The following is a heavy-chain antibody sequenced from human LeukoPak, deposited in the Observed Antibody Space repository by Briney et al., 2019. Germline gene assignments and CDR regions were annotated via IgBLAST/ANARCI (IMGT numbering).Heavy chain of an antibody. Sequence: SETLSLTCSVSGDSISSNTYCWGWIRQPPGKGLEWIATICYSGAYYNPSLKSRLTKSIDTSSSQFSLNLDSVTAADTAVYYCARRPPAGGADWFDPWGQGILVTVSS. D-gene: IGHD2-8*02. J-gene: IGHJ5*02. V-gene: IGHV4-39*01. CDR1: GDSISSNTYC. CDR3: ARRPPAGGADWFDP. CDR2: ICYSGA.